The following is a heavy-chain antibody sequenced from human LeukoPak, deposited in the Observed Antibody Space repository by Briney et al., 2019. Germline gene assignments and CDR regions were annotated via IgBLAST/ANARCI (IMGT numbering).Heavy chain of an antibody. CDR2: SYYSGST. D-gene: IGHD3-10*01. CDR3: ARDAEYYYGSGSYSSGIDV. V-gene: IGHV4-31*03. J-gene: IGHJ6*02. CDR1: GGSIRSAGYY. Sequence: SQTLSLTCTVSGGSIRSAGYYWSWIRQHPGKGLEWIGYSYYSGSTYYNPSLKTRATISLDTSENQFSLKLSSVAAADTAVYYCARDAEYYYGSGSYSSGIDVWGQGTTVTVSS.